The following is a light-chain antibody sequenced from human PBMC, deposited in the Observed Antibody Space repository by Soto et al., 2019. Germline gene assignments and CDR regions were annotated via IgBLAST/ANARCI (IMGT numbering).Light chain of an antibody. CDR2: GAS. CDR3: HQYGYQQT. J-gene: IGKJ1*01. CDR1: QSVSSSY. Sequence: EIVLTQSPGTLSLSPGERATLSCRASQSVSSSYLAWYQQKPGQAPRLLIYGASSRATGIPDRFSGSGSGTEFTLTISRLEPEDFAVYYCHQYGYQQTFGQGTKVDI. V-gene: IGKV3-20*01.